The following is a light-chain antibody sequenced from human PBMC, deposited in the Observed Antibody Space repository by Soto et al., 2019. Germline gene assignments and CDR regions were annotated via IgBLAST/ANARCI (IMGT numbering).Light chain of an antibody. CDR1: SGHSSYI. CDR2: LEGSGSY. Sequence: QSVLTQSSSASASLGSWVKLTCTLSSGHSSYIIAWHQQQPGKAPRYLMKLEGSGSYNKGSGVPDRFSGSSSGADRYLTISNRQSEDEADYYCETWDSNTRVFGGGTELTV. J-gene: IGLJ2*01. CDR3: ETWDSNTRV. V-gene: IGLV4-60*03.